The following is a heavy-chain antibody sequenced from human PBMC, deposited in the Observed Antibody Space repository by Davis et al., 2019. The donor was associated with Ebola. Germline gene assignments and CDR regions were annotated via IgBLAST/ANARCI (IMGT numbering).Heavy chain of an antibody. D-gene: IGHD3-3*01. V-gene: IGHV3-11*01. CDR3: AQCHEFWSGSTCAIVS. Sequence: PGGSLRLSCEGSGFSFSDYYMSWIRQAPGKGLEWVSYISSHGSTTFYADPVKGRFTISKDNSKNTLYLQMNSLRGEDTAMYYCAQCHEFWSGSTCAIVSWGQGTLVTVSS. J-gene: IGHJ4*02. CDR2: ISSHGSTT. CDR1: GFSFSDYY.